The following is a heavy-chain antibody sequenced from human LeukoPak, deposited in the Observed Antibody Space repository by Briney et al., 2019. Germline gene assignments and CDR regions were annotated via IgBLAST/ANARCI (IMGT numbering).Heavy chain of an antibody. CDR3: ARTGTYFDY. CDR2: INHSGST. CDR1: GGSFSAYY. V-gene: IGHV4-34*01. D-gene: IGHD1-7*01. Sequence: PSETLSLTCAVYGGSFSAYYWSWIRQPPGKGLEWIGEINHSGSTYYNPSLKSRVTISVDRSKNQFSLKLSSVTAADTAVYYCARTGTYFDYWGQGTLVTVSS. J-gene: IGHJ4*02.